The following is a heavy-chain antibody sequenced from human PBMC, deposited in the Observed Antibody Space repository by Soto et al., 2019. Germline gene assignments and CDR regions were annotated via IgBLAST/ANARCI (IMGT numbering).Heavy chain of an antibody. CDR3: TSEVVLDYFDY. D-gene: IGHD3-22*01. CDR2: IKSKTDGGTT. J-gene: IGHJ4*02. Sequence: EVQLVESGGGLVKPGGSLRLSCAASGFTFSNAWMSWVRQAPGKGLEWVGRIKSKTDGGTTDYAAPVKGRFTISRDDSKNTLYLQMNSLKTEDTAVYYCTSEVVLDYFDYWGQGTLVTVSS. CDR1: GFTFSNAW. V-gene: IGHV3-15*01.